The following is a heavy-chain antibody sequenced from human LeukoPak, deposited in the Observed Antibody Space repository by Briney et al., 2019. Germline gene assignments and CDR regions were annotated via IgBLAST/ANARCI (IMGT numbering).Heavy chain of an antibody. Sequence: AASVKVSCKASGYTFTGYYMHWVRQAPGQGLEWMGWINPNSGGTNYAQKFQGRVTMTRDTSITTAYMELSRLRSDDTAVYYCARTPKASLNGGYWGQGTLVTVSP. CDR1: GYTFTGYY. V-gene: IGHV1-2*02. CDR2: INPNSGGT. CDR3: ARTPKASLNGGY. J-gene: IGHJ4*02. D-gene: IGHD4-23*01.